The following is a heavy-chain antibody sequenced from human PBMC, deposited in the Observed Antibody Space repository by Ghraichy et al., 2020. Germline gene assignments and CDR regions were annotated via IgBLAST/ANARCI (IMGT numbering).Heavy chain of an antibody. J-gene: IGHJ4*02. D-gene: IGHD1-26*01. CDR3: TTMVVGATPDF. Sequence: ETLSLTCAASGFTFSNYSMSWVRQAPGKGLEWVSSISTSSSHMYYADSVKGRFTISRDNAKNSVYLQMNSLRAEDTAVYYCTTMVVGATPDFWGQGTLVTVSS. CDR2: ISTSSSHM. CDR1: GFTFSNYS. V-gene: IGHV3-21*01.